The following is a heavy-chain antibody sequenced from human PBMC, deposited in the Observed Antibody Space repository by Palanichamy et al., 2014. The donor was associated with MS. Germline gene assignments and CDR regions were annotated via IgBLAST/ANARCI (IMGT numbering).Heavy chain of an antibody. V-gene: IGHV3-23*01. J-gene: IGHJ4*02. CDR1: GFTFGSHA. CDR3: AKDLRGDGYYFDY. Sequence: EVQLLESGGGLVQPGGSLRLSCAPSGFTFGSHAMSWVRQAPGKGLEWVSTISGNGVNTYYADSVKGRFTISRDNSKNTPFLQMNSLRGEDTAVYYCAKDLRGDGYYFDYWGQGTLVTVSS. D-gene: IGHD2-21*02. CDR2: ISGNGVNT.